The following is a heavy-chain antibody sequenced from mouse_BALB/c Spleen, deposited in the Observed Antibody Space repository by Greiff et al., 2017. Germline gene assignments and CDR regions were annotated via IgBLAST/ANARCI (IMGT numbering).Heavy chain of an antibody. CDR1: GYTFTDYW. Sequence: VQLQQPGAELVMPGASVKMSCKASGYTFTDYWMHWVKQRPGQGLEWIGAIDTSDSYTSYNQKFKGKATLTVDESSSTAYMQLSSLTSEDSAVYYCARWGDYHAMDYWGQGTSVTVSS. J-gene: IGHJ4*01. V-gene: IGHV1-69*01. CDR2: IDTSDSYT. CDR3: ARWGDYHAMDY.